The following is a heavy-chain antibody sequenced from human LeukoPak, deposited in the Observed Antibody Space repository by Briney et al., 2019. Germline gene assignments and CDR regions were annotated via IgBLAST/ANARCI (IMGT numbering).Heavy chain of an antibody. CDR1: GFTFSSYA. J-gene: IGHJ6*02. D-gene: IGHD3-10*01. CDR3: ASRVRRFAFYYYYYGMDV. Sequence: GGSLRLSCAASGFTFSSYAMSWVRQAPGKGLEWVSAISGSGGSTYYADSVKGRFTISRDNSKNTLYLQMNSLRAEDTAVYYCASRVRRFAFYYYYYGMDVWGQGTTVIVSS. V-gene: IGHV3-23*01. CDR2: ISGSGGST.